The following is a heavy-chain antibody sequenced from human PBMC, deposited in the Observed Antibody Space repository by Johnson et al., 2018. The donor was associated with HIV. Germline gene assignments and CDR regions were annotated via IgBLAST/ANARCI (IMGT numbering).Heavy chain of an antibody. CDR2: INWNGGST. CDR1: GFTFDDYG. V-gene: IGHV3-20*04. Sequence: VQLVESGGGVVRPGGSLRLSCAASGFTFDDYGMSWVRQAPGKGLEWVSGINWNGGSTGYADSTEGRFTISRDNAKNSLYLQMNSLRAEDTAVYYCARGGAYCGGDCNAFDIWGQGTMVTVSS. CDR3: ARGGAYCGGDCNAFDI. D-gene: IGHD2-21*02. J-gene: IGHJ3*02.